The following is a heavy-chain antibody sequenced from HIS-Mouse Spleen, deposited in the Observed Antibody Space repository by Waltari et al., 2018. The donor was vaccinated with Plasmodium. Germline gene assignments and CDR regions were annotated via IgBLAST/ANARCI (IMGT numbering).Heavy chain of an antibody. V-gene: IGHV4-39*01. Sequence: QLQLQESGPGLVKPSETLSLTCTVSGGSISSSSYYWGWLRQPPGKGLEWIGSIYYSGGTYYNPSLKSRVTISVDTSKNQFSLKLSSVTAADTAVYYCARLGLQIFDYWGQGTLVTVSS. CDR2: IYYSGGT. D-gene: IGHD4-4*01. CDR3: ARLGLQIFDY. CDR1: GGSISSSSYY. J-gene: IGHJ4*02.